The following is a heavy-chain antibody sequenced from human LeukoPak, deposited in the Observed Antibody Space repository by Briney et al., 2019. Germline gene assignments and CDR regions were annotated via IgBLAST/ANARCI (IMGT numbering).Heavy chain of an antibody. D-gene: IGHD5-12*01. V-gene: IGHV1-69*13. CDR2: IIPIFGTA. CDR3: AFAPNSGYERTFDY. Sequence: ASVTVSCTASGGTFSSYAISWVRQAPGQGLEWMGGIIPIFGTANYAQKFQGRVTITADESTSTAYMELSSLRSEDTAVYYCAFAPNSGYERTFDYWGQGTLVTVSS. J-gene: IGHJ4*02. CDR1: GGTFSSYA.